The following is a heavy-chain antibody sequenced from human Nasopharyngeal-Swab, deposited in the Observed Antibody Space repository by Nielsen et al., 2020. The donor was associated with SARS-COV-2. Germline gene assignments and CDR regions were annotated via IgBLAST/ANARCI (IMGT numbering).Heavy chain of an antibody. CDR1: GFIFSNFW. CDR2: ITNEGTGT. D-gene: IGHD3-16*01. V-gene: IGHV3-74*01. CDR3: ARDYWGAFEV. Sequence: GGSLRLSCEAPGFIFSNFWIHWVRQSPGKGLVWVSRITNEGTGTSHADSVKGRFTISRDNAKNTLYLQMNSLRDEDTAVYYCARDYWGAFEVWGQGTMVTVSS. J-gene: IGHJ3*01.